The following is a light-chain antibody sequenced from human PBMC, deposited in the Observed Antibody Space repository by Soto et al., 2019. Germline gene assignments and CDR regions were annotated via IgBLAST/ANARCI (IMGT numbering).Light chain of an antibody. V-gene: IGLV1-51*01. Sequence: QSALTQPPSVSAAPGQKITISCSGSSSNIGNNYVSWYQQLPGTAPKLLIYDNDKRPSGIPDRFSGSKSGTSATLVITGLQTGDEADYYCRTWDSSLSAGVFGGGTKLTVL. CDR2: DND. CDR3: RTWDSSLSAGV. J-gene: IGLJ3*02. CDR1: SSNIGNNY.